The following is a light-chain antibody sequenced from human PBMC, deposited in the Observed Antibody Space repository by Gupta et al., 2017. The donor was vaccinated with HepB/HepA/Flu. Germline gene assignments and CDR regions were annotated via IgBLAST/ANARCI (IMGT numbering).Light chain of an antibody. CDR3: RQGLQTPVT. V-gene: IGKV2-28*01. J-gene: IGKJ3*01. Sequence: DLVMTQSPLSLPVTPGEPASISCRSSQSLLHSNGYNYLDWYLQKPGQSPQLLIYLGSNRASGVPDRFSGSGSGTDFTLKISRVEAEDVGVYYCRQGLQTPVTFGPGTKVDIK. CDR2: LGS. CDR1: QSLLHSNGYNY.